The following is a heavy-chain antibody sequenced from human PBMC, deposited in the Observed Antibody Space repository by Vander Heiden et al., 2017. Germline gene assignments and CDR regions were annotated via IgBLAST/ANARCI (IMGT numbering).Heavy chain of an antibody. V-gene: IGHV3-33*01. CDR3: ARGCGTGCYYQDV. J-gene: IGHJ6*03. Sequence: QVQLVESGGDVVQPGGSLRLSCAASGFTFSSYGMHWVRQAPGKGLEWVALIWNDGSNEKYVESVKGRFTISRDNSKDTLYLQMNSLRVEDTAVYYCARGCGTGCYYQDVWGQGTTVTVSS. CDR1: GFTFSSYG. D-gene: IGHD2-2*01. CDR2: IWNDGSNE.